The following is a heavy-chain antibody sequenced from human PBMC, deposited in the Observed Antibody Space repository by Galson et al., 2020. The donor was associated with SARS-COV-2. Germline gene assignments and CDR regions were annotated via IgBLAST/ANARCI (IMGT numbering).Heavy chain of an antibody. J-gene: IGHJ4*02. Sequence: ASVKVSCKASGYTFTSYGISWVRQAPGQGLEWMGWISAYNGETNSAQRFQGRLTMTTDTSTNTGYMELRSLRSDDTAVYYCARDIYYGSGIFDYWGQGTLVTVFS. CDR1: GYTFTSYG. CDR2: ISAYNGET. CDR3: ARDIYYGSGIFDY. V-gene: IGHV1-18*04. D-gene: IGHD3-10*01.